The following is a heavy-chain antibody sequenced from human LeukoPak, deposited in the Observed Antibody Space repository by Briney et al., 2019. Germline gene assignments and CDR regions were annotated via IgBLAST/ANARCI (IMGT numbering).Heavy chain of an antibody. V-gene: IGHV3-48*02. CDR3: ARYGSGTSYITNYFDY. J-gene: IGHJ4*02. Sequence: GGSLRLSCAASGLTFSSYSMNWVRQAPAKGLEWVSYISSDSRTIYYADSVKGRFTISRHNAKNSLYLQLKSVRDEDTAVYYCARYGSGTSYITNYFDYWGEGTLVTDSS. CDR2: ISSDSRTI. CDR1: GLTFSSYS. D-gene: IGHD3-10*01.